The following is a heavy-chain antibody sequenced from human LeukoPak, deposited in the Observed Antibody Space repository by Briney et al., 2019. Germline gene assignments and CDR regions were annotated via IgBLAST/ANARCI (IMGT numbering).Heavy chain of an antibody. V-gene: IGHV4-61*01. D-gene: IGHD5-18*01. J-gene: IGHJ6*03. CDR3: ARERRGYSYGSHYYYMDV. CDR2: IYYSGST. CDR1: GGSISSSSYY. Sequence: SETLSLTCTVSGGSISSSSYYWSWIRQPPGKGLEWIGYIYYSGSTNYNPSLKSRVTISVDTSKNQFSLKLSSVTAADTAVYYCARERRGYSYGSHYYYMDVWGKGTTVTVSS.